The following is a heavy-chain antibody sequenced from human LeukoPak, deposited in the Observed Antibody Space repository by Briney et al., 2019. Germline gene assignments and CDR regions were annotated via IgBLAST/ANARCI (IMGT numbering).Heavy chain of an antibody. D-gene: IGHD3-10*01. J-gene: IGHJ6*03. CDR2: IYYSGST. V-gene: IGHV4-59*11. CDR1: GGSISSHY. Sequence: SETLSLTCTVSGGSISSHYWSWIRQPPGKGLEWIGYIYYSGSTNYNPSLKSRVTISVDTSKNQFSLKLSSVTAADTAVYYCAREGTMVRGAKRPYYYYYMDVWGKGTTVTVSS. CDR3: AREGTMVRGAKRPYYYYYMDV.